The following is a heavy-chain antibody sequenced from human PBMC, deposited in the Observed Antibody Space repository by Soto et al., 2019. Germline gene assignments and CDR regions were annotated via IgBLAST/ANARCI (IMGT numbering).Heavy chain of an antibody. V-gene: IGHV4-34*01. D-gene: IGHD3-10*01. Sequence: QMQRQQWGSGLLKPSENLSLTCAVYGGSLSGDYWSWIRQSPGKGLEWIGQINHSGSANYHPSLKLRDPILLHTSVNSFALGLSSVTAADTFVYYCERATSHYASGRYEGGYYYFDYWGQGTLVTVSS. CDR3: ERATSHYASGRYEGGYYYFDY. J-gene: IGHJ4*02. CDR2: INHSGSA. CDR1: GGSLSGDY.